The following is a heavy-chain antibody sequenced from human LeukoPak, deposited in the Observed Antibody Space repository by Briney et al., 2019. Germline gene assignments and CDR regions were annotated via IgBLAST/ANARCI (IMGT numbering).Heavy chain of an antibody. Sequence: GGALRLSCAASGCSFSNYAMDWVRQAPAKGVEWVSTIGDSVSNTNYTDSVKGRFTISRDNSKNTLSLQMSSLKVEDTAVYYCARRSGGTCDYWGQGTLVTVSS. CDR3: ARRSGGTCDY. CDR1: GCSFSNYA. D-gene: IGHD1-1*01. CDR2: IGDSVSNT. V-gene: IGHV3-23*01. J-gene: IGHJ4*02.